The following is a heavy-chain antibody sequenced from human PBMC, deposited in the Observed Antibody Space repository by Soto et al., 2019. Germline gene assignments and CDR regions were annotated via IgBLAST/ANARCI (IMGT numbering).Heavy chain of an antibody. J-gene: IGHJ4*02. CDR1: GGSMSNYY. V-gene: IGHV4-4*07. CDR3: EKKLPSIYEIFTCHFYH. Sequence: NPSETLSLTCTVSGGSMSNYYWSWIRQPAGKGLEWIGRIYTTGSTHYNPSLKSRVTLSIDMSKNQFSLKMNSVTAADRAVYYGEKKLPSIYEIFTCHFYHWGQGTLVTVSS. D-gene: IGHD3-9*01. CDR2: IYTTGST.